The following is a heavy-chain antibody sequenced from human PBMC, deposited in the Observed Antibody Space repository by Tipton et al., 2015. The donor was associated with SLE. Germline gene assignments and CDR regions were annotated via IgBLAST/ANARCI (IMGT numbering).Heavy chain of an antibody. V-gene: IGHV4-34*01. Sequence: TLSLTCAVYGGSFSGYYWSWIRQPPGKGLEWIGEINHSGSTNYNPSLKSRVTISVDTSKNQFSLKLSSVTAADTAVYYCARVPSVVVPAALFDYWGQGTLVTVSS. CDR2: INHSGST. CDR3: ARVPSVVVPAALFDY. D-gene: IGHD2-2*01. CDR1: GGSFSGYY. J-gene: IGHJ4*02.